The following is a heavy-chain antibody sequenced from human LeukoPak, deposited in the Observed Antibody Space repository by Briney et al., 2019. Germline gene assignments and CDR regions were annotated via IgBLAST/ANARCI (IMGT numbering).Heavy chain of an antibody. D-gene: IGHD6-13*01. CDR3: ARSVPYGTTWYGRSDC. V-gene: IGHV3-7*03. CDR2: IRHDGSTK. CDR1: GFTFSSYS. Sequence: GGSLRLSCAASGFTFSSYSMNWVRQTPGKGLEWVANIRHDGSTKYYVDSVKGRFTISRDNAMNSLYLQMDSLRDEDTAIYYCARSVPYGTTWYGRSDCWGQGTQVTVSS. J-gene: IGHJ4*02.